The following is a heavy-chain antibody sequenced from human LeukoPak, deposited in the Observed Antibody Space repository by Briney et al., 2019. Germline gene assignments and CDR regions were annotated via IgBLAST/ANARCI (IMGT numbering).Heavy chain of an antibody. CDR3: ARGPSTSIAAPPDY. CDR1: GGSISSGGSS. D-gene: IGHD6-6*01. CDR2: IYPAGIT. J-gene: IGHJ4*02. Sequence: SETLSLTCAVSGGSISSGGSSWSWIRQPPGTGLEWIGYIYPAGITYYSPSLKSRVTTSLDRSKNHFSLKLSSVTAADTAVYYRARGPSTSIAAPPDYWGQGTLVTVSS. V-gene: IGHV4-30-2*01.